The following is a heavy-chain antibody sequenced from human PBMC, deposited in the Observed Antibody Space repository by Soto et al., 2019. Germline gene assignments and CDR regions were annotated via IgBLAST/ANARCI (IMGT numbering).Heavy chain of an antibody. V-gene: IGHV4-59*12. CDR3: VRESAASGPNWFDT. CDR2: IYYSGST. Sequence: SETLSLTCTVSGGSISSYYWSWIRQPPGKGLEWIGYIYYSGSTNYNPSLKSRVTISVDTSENQFSLKVSSVTAADTAVYYCVRESAASGPNWFDTWGPGTLVTVSS. J-gene: IGHJ5*02. D-gene: IGHD6-13*01. CDR1: GGSISSYY.